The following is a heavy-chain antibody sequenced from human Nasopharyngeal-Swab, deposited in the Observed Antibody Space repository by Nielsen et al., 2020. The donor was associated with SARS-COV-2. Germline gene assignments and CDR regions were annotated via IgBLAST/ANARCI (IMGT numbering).Heavy chain of an antibody. CDR3: LRDWGDENVIADF. CDR1: GFPFSMYG. CDR2: INGQNINP. J-gene: IGHJ4*02. D-gene: IGHD3-16*01. V-gene: IGHV1-18*01. Sequence: ASVKVSCKASGFPFSMYGLSWVRQAPGQGLEWVGRINGQNINPKYSQKLQGRVTLTADTSTSTAYMELTSLISDDTAVYYCLRDWGDENVIADFWGPGTLVTVSS.